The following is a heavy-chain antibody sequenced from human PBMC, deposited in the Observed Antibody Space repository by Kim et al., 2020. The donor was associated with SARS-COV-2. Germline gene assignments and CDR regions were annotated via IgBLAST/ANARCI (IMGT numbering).Heavy chain of an antibody. Sequence: GGSLRLSCAASGFTFSSYWMSWVRQAPGKGLEWVANIKQDGSEKYYVDSVKGRFTISRDNAKNSLYLQMNSLRAEDTAVYYCAREYYDFWSGYYRRGYFDYWGQGTLVTVSS. CDR2: IKQDGSEK. CDR3: AREYYDFWSGYYRRGYFDY. D-gene: IGHD3-3*01. CDR1: GFTFSSYW. J-gene: IGHJ4*02. V-gene: IGHV3-7*01.